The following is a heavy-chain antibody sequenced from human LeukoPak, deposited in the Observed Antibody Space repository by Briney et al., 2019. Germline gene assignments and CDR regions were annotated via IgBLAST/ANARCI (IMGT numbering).Heavy chain of an antibody. CDR3: ARSGQWELLLGYFDY. D-gene: IGHD1-26*01. CDR1: GGSISRYY. V-gene: IGHV4-4*07. CDR2: IYTSGST. Sequence: SETLSLTCTVSGGSISRYYRRWIRQPAGKGLEWIGRIYTSGSTNYNPSLKSRVTMSVDTSNNQFSLKLSSVSASDTAVYYCARSGQWELLLGYFDYWGQGTLVTVSS. J-gene: IGHJ4*02.